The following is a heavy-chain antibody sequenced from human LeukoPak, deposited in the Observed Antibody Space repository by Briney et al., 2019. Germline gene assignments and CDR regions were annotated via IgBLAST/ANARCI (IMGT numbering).Heavy chain of an antibody. Sequence: GGSLRLSCAASGFTFSLYEMNWVRQAPVKGLEWVSYISGGGETRYYADSVKGRFTIYRDNGKNSLYLQMNSLRAEDTAVYYCARDASGHDLPFDYWGQGTLVTVSS. V-gene: IGHV3-48*03. CDR2: ISGGGETR. CDR3: ARDASGHDLPFDY. CDR1: GFTFSLYE. J-gene: IGHJ4*02. D-gene: IGHD6-25*01.